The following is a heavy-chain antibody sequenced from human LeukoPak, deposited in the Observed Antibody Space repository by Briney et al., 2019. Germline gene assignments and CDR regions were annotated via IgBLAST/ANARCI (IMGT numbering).Heavy chain of an antibody. D-gene: IGHD5-12*01. CDR3: ARDFGGLSGFSGYEDY. CDR2: INPNSGGT. J-gene: IGHJ4*02. V-gene: IGHV1-2*02. Sequence: ASVKVSCEASGYTFTGYYVHWVRQAPGQGLEWMGWINPNSGGTNYAQKFQGRVTMTRDTSISTAYMELNSLSSDDTAVYYCARDFGGLSGFSGYEDYWGQGTLLTVSS. CDR1: GYTFTGYY.